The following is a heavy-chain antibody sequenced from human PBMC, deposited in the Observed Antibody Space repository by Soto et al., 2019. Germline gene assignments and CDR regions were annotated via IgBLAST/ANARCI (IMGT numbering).Heavy chain of an antibody. Sequence: SETLSLTCTVSGGSISSSSYYWGWIRQPPGKGLEWIGSIYYSGSTYYNPSLKSRVTISVDTSKNQFSLKLSSVTAADTAVYYCARQIGHDYGYVSYYFDYWGQGTLVTVSS. CDR1: GGSISSSSYY. D-gene: IGHD3-16*01. J-gene: IGHJ4*02. V-gene: IGHV4-39*01. CDR2: IYYSGST. CDR3: ARQIGHDYGYVSYYFDY.